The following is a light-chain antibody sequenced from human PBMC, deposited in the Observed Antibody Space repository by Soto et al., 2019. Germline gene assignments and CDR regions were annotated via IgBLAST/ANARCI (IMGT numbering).Light chain of an antibody. J-gene: IGKJ1*01. CDR1: QSVSSSY. Sequence: EIVLTQSPGTLSLSPGERATLSCRASQSVSSSYLAWYQQKPGQAPRLLIYGASSRATGIPGRFSGSGSGTDFTLTISRLEPEDFAVYYCQQYGSSRTFGQGTKVELK. CDR2: GAS. V-gene: IGKV3-20*01. CDR3: QQYGSSRT.